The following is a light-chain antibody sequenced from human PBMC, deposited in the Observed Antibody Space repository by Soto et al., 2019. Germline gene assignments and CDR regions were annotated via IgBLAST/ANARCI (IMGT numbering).Light chain of an antibody. V-gene: IGLV1-44*01. J-gene: IGLJ1*01. CDR3: AAWDDSLNGYV. CDR2: SNN. CDR1: SSNIGSNS. Sequence: QSLLTHPPSSSGTPGQRVTISCSGSSSNIGSNSVSWYQQLPGTAPKLLIYSNNQRPSGVPDRFSGSKSGTSASLAISGLQSGDEADYYCAAWDDSLNGYVFGTGTKVTVL.